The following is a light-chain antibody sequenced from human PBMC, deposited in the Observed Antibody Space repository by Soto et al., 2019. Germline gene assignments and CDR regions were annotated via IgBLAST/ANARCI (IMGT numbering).Light chain of an antibody. Sequence: DIQMTQSPSSLSAPVGARVTITCRASQTITRYLNWYQQKPGKAPKLLIYGASSLESGVSSRFSGSGSGTDFTLTISSLQPEDFATYYCQQSYSNPITFGQGTKVDIK. CDR2: GAS. V-gene: IGKV1-39*01. CDR3: QQSYSNPIT. J-gene: IGKJ1*01. CDR1: QTITRY.